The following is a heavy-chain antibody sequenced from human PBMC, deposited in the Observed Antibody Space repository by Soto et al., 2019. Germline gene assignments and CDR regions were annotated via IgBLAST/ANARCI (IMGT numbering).Heavy chain of an antibody. J-gene: IGHJ6*02. CDR1: GYSFTSYW. CDR3: ARHVAAERQPSYGMDV. V-gene: IGHV5-51*01. Sequence: GESLNLSCKGSGYSFTSYWIGWVRQMPGKGLEWMGIIYPGDSDTRYSPSFQGQVTISADKSISTAYLQWSSLKASDTAMYYCARHVAAERQPSYGMDVWGQGTTVTVSS. CDR2: IYPGDSDT. D-gene: IGHD6-13*01.